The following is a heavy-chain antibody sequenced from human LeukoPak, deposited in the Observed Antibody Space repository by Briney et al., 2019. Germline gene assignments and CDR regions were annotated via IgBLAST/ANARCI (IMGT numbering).Heavy chain of an antibody. CDR1: GYTFTSYG. CDR2: ISAYNGNT. Sequence: GASVKVSCKASGYTFTSYGISWVRQAPGQGLEWMGWISAYNGNTNYAQKLQGRVTMTTDTSTSTAYMELRSLRSDDTAVYYCARGEESLWGYSSSDLDYWGQGTLVTVSS. D-gene: IGHD6-6*01. J-gene: IGHJ4*02. V-gene: IGHV1-18*01. CDR3: ARGEESLWGYSSSDLDY.